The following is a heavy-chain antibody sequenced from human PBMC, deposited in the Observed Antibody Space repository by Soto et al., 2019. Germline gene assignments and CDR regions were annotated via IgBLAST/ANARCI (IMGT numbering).Heavy chain of an antibody. D-gene: IGHD6-19*01. CDR2: IIPIFGTA. CDR1: GGTFSSYA. J-gene: IGHJ6*02. CDR3: ARATGWYHYFYGMEV. Sequence: SVKVSCKASGGTFSSYAISWVRQAPGQGLEWMGGIIPIFGTANYAQKFQARDTITADESTSTAYVHLSSLRSEDPAVYYCARATGWYHYFYGMEVWGQGTTVTVSS. V-gene: IGHV1-69*13.